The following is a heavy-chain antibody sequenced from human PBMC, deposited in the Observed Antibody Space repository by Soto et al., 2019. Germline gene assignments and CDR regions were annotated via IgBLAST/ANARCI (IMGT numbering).Heavy chain of an antibody. CDR3: ARMYSSGWFFDY. D-gene: IGHD6-19*01. V-gene: IGHV1-69*02. Sequence: GASVKVSCKASGGTFSSYTISWVRQAPGQGLEWMGRIIPIHGITNYAQKLQGRVTITADTSTSTAYMELRSLRSDDTAVYYCARMYSSGWFFDYWGQGTLVTVSS. J-gene: IGHJ4*02. CDR2: IIPIHGIT. CDR1: GGTFSSYT.